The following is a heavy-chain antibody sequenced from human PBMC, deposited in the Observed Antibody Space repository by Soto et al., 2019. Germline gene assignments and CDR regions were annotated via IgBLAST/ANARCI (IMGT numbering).Heavy chain of an antibody. V-gene: IGHV4-61*01. CDR3: SKDRVVSNGRTTTGRTTYNYYAMDF. CDR2: IHYSGDT. Sequence: PSETLSLTCSVSGASVSSGSYHWSWIRQPPGKGLEWIGHIHYSGDTKYNPSLKSRVTISLDAPRSQLSLKVSSVTAADTAVYYCSKDRVVSNGRTTTGRTTYNYYAMDFWGQGTTVTVSS. J-gene: IGHJ6*02. CDR1: GASVSSGSYH. D-gene: IGHD1-1*01.